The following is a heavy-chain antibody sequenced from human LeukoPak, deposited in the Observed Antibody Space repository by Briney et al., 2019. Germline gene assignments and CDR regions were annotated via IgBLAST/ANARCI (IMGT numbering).Heavy chain of an antibody. V-gene: IGHV3-7*01. Sequence: GGSLRLSCAASGFTFSNYWMSWVRQVPGKGLEWVANINQDGSEENYVDSVKGRFAISRDNAKNSLSLQMNGLRAEDTAVYYCARDKGDDYGDYVFDYWGQGTLVTVSS. J-gene: IGHJ4*02. CDR3: ARDKGDDYGDYVFDY. CDR2: INQDGSEE. CDR1: GFTFSNYW. D-gene: IGHD4-17*01.